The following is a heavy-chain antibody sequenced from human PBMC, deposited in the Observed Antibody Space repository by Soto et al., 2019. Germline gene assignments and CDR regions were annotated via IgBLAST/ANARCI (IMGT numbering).Heavy chain of an antibody. V-gene: IGHV6-1*01. D-gene: IGHD3-16*01. CDR2: TYYRSKWYN. Sequence: TGSLAGSISVDTVSTNIATWNWIRQSPSRGLEWLGRTYYRSKWYNDYGRSLQSRMTINTDTSKNQFSLQLNYVTPEDTAVYFCARGPAVLITGKGLDVWGQGTTVTVSS. J-gene: IGHJ6*02. CDR1: VDTVSTNIAT. CDR3: ARGPAVLITGKGLDV.